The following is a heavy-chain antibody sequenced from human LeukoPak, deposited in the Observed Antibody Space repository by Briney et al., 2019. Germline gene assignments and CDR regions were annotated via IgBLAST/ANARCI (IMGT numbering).Heavy chain of an antibody. CDR3: AREYSSGQN. V-gene: IGHV1-2*02. J-gene: IGHJ4*02. CDR1: GNTFTNYY. D-gene: IGHD6-19*01. Sequence: ASVKVSGKAPGNTFTNYYMHWFHQPPGQGLGWMGWINCNSGGTNYAQKFQGRVTMTKDTSISTAYMELSRLRSDDTAMYYCAREYSSGQNWGQGTLVTVSS. CDR2: INCNSGGT.